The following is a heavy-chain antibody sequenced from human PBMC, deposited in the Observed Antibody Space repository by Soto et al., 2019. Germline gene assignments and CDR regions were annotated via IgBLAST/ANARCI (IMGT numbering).Heavy chain of an antibody. CDR2: IWYDGSNK. CDR3: ARDGITMVLGKIYGMDV. Sequence: QVQLVESGGGVVQPGRSLRLSCAAPGFTFSSYGMHWVRQAPGKGLEWVAVIWYDGSNKYYADSVKGRFTISRDNSKNTLYLQMNSLRAEDTAVYYCARDGITMVLGKIYGMDVWGQGTTVTVSS. D-gene: IGHD3-10*01. J-gene: IGHJ6*02. CDR1: GFTFSSYG. V-gene: IGHV3-33*01.